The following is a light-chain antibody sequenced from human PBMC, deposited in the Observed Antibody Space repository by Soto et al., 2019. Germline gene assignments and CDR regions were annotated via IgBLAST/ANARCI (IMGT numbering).Light chain of an antibody. J-gene: IGLJ2*01. CDR3: SSYTSSSTLV. CDR1: SGDVGGYNY. Sequence: QSVLTQPASVSGSPGQSITISCTGSSGDVGGYNYVSWYQQHPGKAPKLMIYEVSNRPSGISNRFSGSKSGNTASLTLSGLQAEDEADYYCSSYTSSSTLVFGGGTKVTVL. CDR2: EVS. V-gene: IGLV2-14*01.